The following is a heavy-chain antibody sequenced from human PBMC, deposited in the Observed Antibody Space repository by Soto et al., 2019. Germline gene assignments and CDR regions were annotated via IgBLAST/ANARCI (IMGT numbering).Heavy chain of an antibody. J-gene: IGHJ4*02. D-gene: IGHD5-12*01. CDR1: RDSFASCG. CDR3: ARDLGGGYEPGDY. CDR2: ISAYNGNT. Sequence: GASVEPSSKAPRDSFASCGSSSVRHSPGQGLEWMGWISAYNGNTNYAQKLQGRVTMTTDTSTSTAYMELRSLRSDDTAIYYCARDLGGGYEPGDYWGQGTQVTVSS. V-gene: IGHV1-18*01.